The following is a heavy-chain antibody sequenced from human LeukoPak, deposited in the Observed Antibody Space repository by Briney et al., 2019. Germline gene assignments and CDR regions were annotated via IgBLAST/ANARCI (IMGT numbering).Heavy chain of an antibody. CDR1: GYTFTGYY. CDR2: IIPILGIP. CDR3: ATEAIVVVTARDYWYFDL. D-gene: IGHD2-21*02. V-gene: IGHV1-69*04. Sequence: GASVKVSCKASGYTFTGYYMHWVRQAPGQGLEWMGRIIPILGIPNYAQKFQGRVTITADKSTTTAYMELSSLRSEDTAVYYCATEAIVVVTARDYWYFDLWGRGTLVTVSS. J-gene: IGHJ2*01.